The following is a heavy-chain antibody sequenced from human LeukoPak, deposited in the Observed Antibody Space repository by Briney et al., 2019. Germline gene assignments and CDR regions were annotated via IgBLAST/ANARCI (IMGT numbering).Heavy chain of an antibody. J-gene: IGHJ4*02. CDR3: ARRDIVATISYFDY. D-gene: IGHD5-12*01. V-gene: IGHV4-39*01. CDR1: GGSISSSSYY. Sequence: SETLSLTCTVSGGSISSSSYYWGWIRQPPGKGREWIGSIYYSGSTYYNPSLKSRVTISVDTSKNQFSLKLSSVTAADTAVYYCARRDIVATISYFDYWGQGTLVTVSS. CDR2: IYYSGST.